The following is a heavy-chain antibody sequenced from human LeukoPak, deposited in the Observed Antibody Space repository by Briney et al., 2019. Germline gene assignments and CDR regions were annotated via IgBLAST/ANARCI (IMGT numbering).Heavy chain of an antibody. D-gene: IGHD3-22*01. V-gene: IGHV3-7*01. CDR1: GFTFSSYW. CDR3: ARDRLLYYYDSGPTGHFQH. CDR2: IKQDGSEK. J-gene: IGHJ1*01. Sequence: PGGSLRLSCAASGFTFSSYWMSWVLQAPGKGLEWVANIKQDGSEKYYVDSVKGRFTISRDNAKNSLYLQMSSLRADDTAVYYCARDRLLYYYDSGPTGHFQHWGQGTLVTV.